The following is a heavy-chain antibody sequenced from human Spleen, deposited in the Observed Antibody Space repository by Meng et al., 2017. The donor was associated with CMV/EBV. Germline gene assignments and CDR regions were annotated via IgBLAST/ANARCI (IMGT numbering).Heavy chain of an antibody. V-gene: IGHV4-61*01. Sequence: SETLSLTCTVSGGSVSSGSYYWSWIRQPPGKGLEWIGYIYYSGSTNYNPSLKSRVTISLDTSKMQFFLKLTSVTAADTAVYYCATSPDGPAGFDYWGQGVLVTVSS. CDR1: GGSVSSGSYY. J-gene: IGHJ4*02. CDR3: ATSPDGPAGFDY. CDR2: IYYSGST. D-gene: IGHD2-2*01.